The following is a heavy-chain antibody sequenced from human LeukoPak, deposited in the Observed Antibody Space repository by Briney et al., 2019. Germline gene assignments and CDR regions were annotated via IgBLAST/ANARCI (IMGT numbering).Heavy chain of an antibody. CDR2: MNPNSGNT. J-gene: IGHJ4*02. D-gene: IGHD5-24*01. CDR1: GYTFTSYD. Sequence: ASVKVSCKASGYTFTSYDINWVRQATGQGLEWMGWMNPNSGNTGYAQKFQGRVTMTRNTSISTAYMELSSLRSEDAAVYYCAGGPGWRWLQLATGVFYYFDYWGQGTLVTVSS. V-gene: IGHV1-8*01. CDR3: AGGPGWRWLQLATGVFYYFDY.